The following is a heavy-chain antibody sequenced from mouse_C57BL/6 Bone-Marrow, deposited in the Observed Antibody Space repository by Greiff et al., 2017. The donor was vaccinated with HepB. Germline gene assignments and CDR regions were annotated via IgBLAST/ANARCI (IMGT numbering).Heavy chain of an antibody. CDR1: GYTFTSYG. CDR3: ARGAYYYGSSYPYYFDY. J-gene: IGHJ2*01. CDR2: IYPRSGNT. Sequence: VKLVESGAELARPGASVKLSCKASGYTFTSYGISWVKQRTGQGLEWIGEIYPRSGNTYYNEKFKGKATLTADKSSSTAYMELRSLTSEDSAVYFCARGAYYYGSSYPYYFDYWGQGTTLTVSS. D-gene: IGHD1-1*01. V-gene: IGHV1-81*01.